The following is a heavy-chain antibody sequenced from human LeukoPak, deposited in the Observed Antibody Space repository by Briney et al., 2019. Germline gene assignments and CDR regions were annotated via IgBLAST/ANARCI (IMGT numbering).Heavy chain of an antibody. V-gene: IGHV3-48*03. CDR1: GFTFSSYE. J-gene: IGHJ5*02. Sequence: GGSLRLSCAASGFTFSSYEMNWIRQAPGKGLEWISYISNSGSTKYYADSVKGRFAISRDNAKNSLYLQMNGLRVEDTAVYYCARVYYASWSGQPLSQHWLDPWGQGTLVTVSS. CDR3: ARVYYASWSGQPLSQHWLDP. CDR2: ISNSGSTK. D-gene: IGHD3-3*01.